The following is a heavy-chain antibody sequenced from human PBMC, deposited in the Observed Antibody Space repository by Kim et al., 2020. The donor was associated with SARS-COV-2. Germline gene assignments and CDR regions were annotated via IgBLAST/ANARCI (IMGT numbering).Heavy chain of an antibody. CDR3: ARGWELDY. Sequence: GGAPSNPSLRPRLTISLDTSKNHFSLKLTSAIAADTAVYYCARGWELDYWGQGTLVTVSS. J-gene: IGHJ4*02. V-gene: IGHV4-61*03. CDR2: GGA. D-gene: IGHD1-1*01.